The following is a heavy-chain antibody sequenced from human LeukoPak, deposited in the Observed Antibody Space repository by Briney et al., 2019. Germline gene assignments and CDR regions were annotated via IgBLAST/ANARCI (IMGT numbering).Heavy chain of an antibody. D-gene: IGHD3-22*01. Sequence: PGGSLRLSCAASGFTFSNAWMSWVRQDPGKGQEWVGRIKSKTDGGTTDYAAPVKGRFTISRDDSKNTLYLQMNSLKTEDTAVYYCTTGYYYDSSGYYSLDYWGQGTLVTVSS. CDR3: TTGYYYDSSGYYSLDY. V-gene: IGHV3-15*01. CDR2: IKSKTDGGTT. CDR1: GFTFSNAW. J-gene: IGHJ4*02.